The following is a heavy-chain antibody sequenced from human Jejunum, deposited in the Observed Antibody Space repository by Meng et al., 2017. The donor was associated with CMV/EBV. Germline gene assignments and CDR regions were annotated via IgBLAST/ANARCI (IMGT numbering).Heavy chain of an antibody. V-gene: IGHV5-51*01. D-gene: IGHD3-3*01. CDR1: W. J-gene: IGHJ3*02. CDR2: IFPGDSDT. Sequence: WINWVRKMPGKALEWMRIIFPGDSDTRYSPSFQGQVTISADKSISTAYLQWSGLKASDTAMYYCARHVGTNFFDVLSGHYEDAFDIWGQGTMVTVSS. CDR3: ARHVGTNFFDVLSGHYEDAFDI.